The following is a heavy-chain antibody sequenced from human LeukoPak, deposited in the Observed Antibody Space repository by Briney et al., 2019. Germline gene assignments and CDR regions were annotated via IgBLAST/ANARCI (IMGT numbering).Heavy chain of an antibody. V-gene: IGHV1-18*02. D-gene: IGHD4-17*01. CDR3: WRRGLDSMTTEFLYAFDI. J-gene: IGHJ3*02. CDR1: GYCYSICG. Sequence: ASVKVFCRASGYCYSICGIIWVGQAPGQGLEWMGWISPYNGNTNYAQKLQGRVTMTTDTSTTTAYMDLRSLRSAAKTAVCYWRRGLDSMTTEFLYAFDIWGQGTMVTVSS. CDR2: ISPYNGNT.